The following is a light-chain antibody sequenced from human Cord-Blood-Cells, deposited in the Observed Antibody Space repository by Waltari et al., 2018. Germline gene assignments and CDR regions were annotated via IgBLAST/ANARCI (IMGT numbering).Light chain of an antibody. CDR2: DAS. CDR1: QGFSSY. J-gene: IGKJ1*01. Sequence: EIVFNTSSTPLSLSPGEKGPLSCRARQGFSSYLAWYQQKPGQAPRLLIYDASNRATGIPARFSGSGSGTDFTLTISSLEPEDFAVYYCQQRSNWLWTFGQGTKVEIK. CDR3: QQRSNWLWT. V-gene: IGKV3-11*01.